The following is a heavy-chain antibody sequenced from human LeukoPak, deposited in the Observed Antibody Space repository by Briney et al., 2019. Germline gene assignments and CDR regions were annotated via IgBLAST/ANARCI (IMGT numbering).Heavy chain of an antibody. CDR2: IHYTGNT. Sequence: SETLSLTCTVSGGSISSYYWSWIRQPPGKGLEWIGYIHYTGNTNYNPSLKSRVTISVDTSKNQFSLKLSSVTAADTAVYYCARDSRSGWGNWFDPWGQGALVTVSS. CDR1: GGSISSYY. J-gene: IGHJ5*02. CDR3: ARDSRSGWGNWFDP. V-gene: IGHV4-59*12. D-gene: IGHD6-19*01.